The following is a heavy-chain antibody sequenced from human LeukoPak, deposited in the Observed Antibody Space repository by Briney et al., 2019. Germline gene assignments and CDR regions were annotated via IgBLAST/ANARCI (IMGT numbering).Heavy chain of an antibody. V-gene: IGHV1-8*01. CDR2: MNPNSGNT. J-gene: IGHJ4*02. D-gene: IGHD6-13*01. Sequence: ASVKVSCKASGYTFTSYDINWVRQATGQGLEWMGWMNPNSGNTGYAQKFQGRVTMTRNTSISTAYMELSSLRSEDTAVYYCARVKYSSSWYRNDTWGYWGQGTLVTVSS. CDR3: ARVKYSSSWYRNDTWGY. CDR1: GYTFTSYD.